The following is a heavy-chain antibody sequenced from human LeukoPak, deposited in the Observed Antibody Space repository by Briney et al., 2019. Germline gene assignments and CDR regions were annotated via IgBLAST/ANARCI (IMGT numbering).Heavy chain of an antibody. D-gene: IGHD3-22*01. V-gene: IGHV3-15*01. CDR2: IKSKTDGGTT. Sequence: PGGSLRLSCAASGFTFSNAWMSWVRQAPGKGLEWVGRIKSKTDGGTTDYAAPVKGRFTISRDDSKNTLYLQMNSLKTEDTAVYYCTTVPDYYDTQWEPYFDYWGQGTLVTVSS. J-gene: IGHJ4*02. CDR1: GFTFSNAW. CDR3: TTVPDYYDTQWEPYFDY.